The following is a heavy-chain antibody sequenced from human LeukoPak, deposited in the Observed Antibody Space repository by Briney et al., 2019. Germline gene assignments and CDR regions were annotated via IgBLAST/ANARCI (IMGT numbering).Heavy chain of an antibody. CDR3: ARHEGYSYAFAY. D-gene: IGHD5-18*01. CDR1: GGSISSYY. J-gene: IGHJ4*02. Sequence: SETLSLTCTVSGGSISSYYWSWIRQPPGKGLEWIGYIYYSGSTNYNPSLKSRLTISADTSKNQFSLKLSSVTAADTAVYFCARHEGYSYAFAYWGQGTLVTVS. V-gene: IGHV4-59*08. CDR2: IYYSGST.